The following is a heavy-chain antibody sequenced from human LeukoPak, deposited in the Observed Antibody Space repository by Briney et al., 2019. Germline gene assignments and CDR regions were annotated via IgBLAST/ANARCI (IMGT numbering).Heavy chain of an antibody. CDR2: IYYSGST. D-gene: IGHD1-26*01. CDR3: ARQILGTTLYFDY. J-gene: IGHJ4*02. Sequence: PSETLSLTCSVSGGSMSSHYWSWIRQPPGKGLEWIGYIYYSGSTNYNPSPKSRVTISVDTSKNQFSLKLSSVTAADTAVYYCARQILGTTLYFDYWGQGTLVIVSS. CDR1: GGSMSSHY. V-gene: IGHV4-59*08.